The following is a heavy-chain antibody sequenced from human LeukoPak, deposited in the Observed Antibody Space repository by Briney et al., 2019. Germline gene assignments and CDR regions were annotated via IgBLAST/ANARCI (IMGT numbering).Heavy chain of an antibody. Sequence: SETLSLTCTVSGGSISSYYWSWIRQPAGKGLEWIGRIYSSGSTNYNPSLKSRVSMSVDTSKNQFSLKLTSVTAADTALYYCAGGGKATVVTMWGQGILVTVSS. V-gene: IGHV4-4*07. CDR1: GGSISSYY. J-gene: IGHJ4*02. CDR3: AGGGKATVVTM. CDR2: IYSSGST. D-gene: IGHD4-23*01.